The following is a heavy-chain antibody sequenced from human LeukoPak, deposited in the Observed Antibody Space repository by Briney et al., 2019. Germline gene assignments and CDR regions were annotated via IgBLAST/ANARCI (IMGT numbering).Heavy chain of an antibody. J-gene: IGHJ5*02. V-gene: IGHV4-34*01. CDR3: ARGANWGSIRSDP. CDR1: GGSFSGYY. Sequence: PSETLSLTCAVYGGSFSGYYWSWIRQPPGKGLEWIGEINHSGSTNYNPSLKSRVTISVDTSKNQFSLKLSSVTAADTAVYYCARGANWGSIRSDPWGQGTLVTVSS. CDR2: INHSGST. D-gene: IGHD7-27*01.